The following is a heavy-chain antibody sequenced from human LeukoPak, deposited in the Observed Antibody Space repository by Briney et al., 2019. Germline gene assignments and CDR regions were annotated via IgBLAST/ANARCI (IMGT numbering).Heavy chain of an antibody. Sequence: GGSLRLSCAASGFTFSSYAMSWVRQTPGKGLEWVSAIRVGGETHYADSVKGRFTISRDNAKNSLYLQMNSLRAEDTAVYYCARNSQYYDFWSGAFDIWGQGTMVTVSS. CDR3: ARNSQYYDFWSGAFDI. V-gene: IGHV3-23*01. J-gene: IGHJ3*02. CDR2: IRVGGET. CDR1: GFTFSSYA. D-gene: IGHD3-3*01.